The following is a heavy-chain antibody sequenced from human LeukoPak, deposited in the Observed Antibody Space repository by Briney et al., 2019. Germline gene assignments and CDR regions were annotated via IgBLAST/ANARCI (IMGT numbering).Heavy chain of an antibody. CDR2: IYYSGGT. V-gene: IGHV4-39*01. CDR1: GGSISSSAYF. J-gene: IGHJ4*02. Sequence: SETLSLTCSVSGGSISSSAYFWGWIRQPPGKGLEWIGTIYYSGGTYYNPSLKSRVTVSVDTSKKQFSLKLSSVTAADTAVYFCARQVVAVAGTGYFDYWGQGTLVTVSS. D-gene: IGHD6-19*01. CDR3: ARQVVAVAGTGYFDY.